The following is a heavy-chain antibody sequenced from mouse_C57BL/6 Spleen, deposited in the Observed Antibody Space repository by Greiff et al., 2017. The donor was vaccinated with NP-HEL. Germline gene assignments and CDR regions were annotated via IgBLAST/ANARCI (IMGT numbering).Heavy chain of an antibody. V-gene: IGHV1-15*01. CDR3: TRSEDYGISLWYFDV. Sequence: VQLVESGAELVRPGASVTLSCKASGYTFTDYEMHWVKQTPVHGLEWIGAIDPETGGTAYNQKFKGKAILTADKSSSTAYMELRSLTSEDSAVYYCTRSEDYGISLWYFDVWGTGTTVTVSS. CDR2: IDPETGGT. D-gene: IGHD1-1*01. CDR1: GYTFTDYE. J-gene: IGHJ1*03.